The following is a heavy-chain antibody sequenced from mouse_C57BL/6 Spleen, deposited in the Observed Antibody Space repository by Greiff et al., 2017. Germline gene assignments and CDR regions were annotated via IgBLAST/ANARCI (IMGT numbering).Heavy chain of an antibody. CDR2: INPNNGGT. CDR1: GYTFTDYY. Sequence: EVQLQQSGPELVKPGASVKISCKASGYTFTDYYMNWVKQSHGKSLEWIGDINPNNGGTSYNQKFKGKATLTVDKSSSTAYMELRSLTSEDSAVYYCARSEGLRRGAWFAYWGQGTLVTVSA. J-gene: IGHJ3*01. CDR3: ARSEGLRRGAWFAY. D-gene: IGHD2-4*01. V-gene: IGHV1-26*01.